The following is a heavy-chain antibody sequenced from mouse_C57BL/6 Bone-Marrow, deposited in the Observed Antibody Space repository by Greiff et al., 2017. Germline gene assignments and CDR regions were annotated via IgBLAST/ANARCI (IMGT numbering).Heavy chain of an antibody. CDR3: ARQGRGYARDY. CDR1: GFTFSSYD. CDR2: ISSGGGYT. J-gene: IGHJ4*01. V-gene: IGHV5-6*01. Sequence: EVKLVESGGDLVKPGGSLKLSCAASGFTFSSYDMSWVRQTPDKRLEWVATISSGGGYTYYPDNVKGRITISRDNAENTLYLQLSSLKSEDTAVYYCARQGRGYARDYGGRGTGVTVSA.